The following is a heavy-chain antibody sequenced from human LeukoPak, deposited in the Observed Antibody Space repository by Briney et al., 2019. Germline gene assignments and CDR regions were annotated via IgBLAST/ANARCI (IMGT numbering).Heavy chain of an antibody. CDR1: GFTFRNYA. CDR3: ARYPNGDYIGAFEF. V-gene: IGHV3-23*01. J-gene: IGHJ3*01. Sequence: PGGSLRLSCVASGFTFRNYAVMWVRQSPGQGLEWVSAILSGGAPKYADSVKGRFTISRDNSRSTLFLQMNSLRPDDTAQYFCARYPNGDYIGAFEFWGQGTGVTVSS. CDR2: ILSGGAP. D-gene: IGHD4-17*01.